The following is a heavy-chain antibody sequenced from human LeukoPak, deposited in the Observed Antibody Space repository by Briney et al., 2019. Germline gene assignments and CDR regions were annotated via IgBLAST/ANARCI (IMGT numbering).Heavy chain of an antibody. CDR2: MYSAGFT. D-gene: IGHD3-9*01. Sequence: GGSLRLSCVVSGFTVSSNYMSWVRQAPGKGLEWVSVMYSAGFTYYADSVKGRFTISRDNSKNTLNLQMNSLRAEDTAVYYCAKDSSPVNDILTGYADFDYWGQGTLVTVSS. J-gene: IGHJ4*02. CDR1: GFTVSSNY. CDR3: AKDSSPVNDILTGYADFDY. V-gene: IGHV3-53*01.